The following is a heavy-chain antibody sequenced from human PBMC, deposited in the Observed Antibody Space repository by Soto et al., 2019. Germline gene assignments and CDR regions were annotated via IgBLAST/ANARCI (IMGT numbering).Heavy chain of an antibody. D-gene: IGHD2-2*01. CDR2: IKSTAYGGTI. Sequence: EAQLVESGGGLVKPGGSLRLSCAVSVFSFSVAWLNWVRQAPGKGLEWVGRIKSTAYGGTIDYTTLVKGRFTISRDDSKITMYLQMPSLEIVDTGVSFCTANYATEQSLHPCWGQGTLVTVSS. CDR1: VFSFSVAW. V-gene: IGHV3-15*07. CDR3: TANYATEQSLHPC. J-gene: IGHJ4*02.